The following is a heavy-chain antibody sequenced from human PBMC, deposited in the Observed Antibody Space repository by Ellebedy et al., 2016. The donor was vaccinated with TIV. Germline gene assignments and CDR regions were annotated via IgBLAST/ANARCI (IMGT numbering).Heavy chain of an antibody. Sequence: MPSETLSPTCTLSGGSTGSYSWSWIRQPPGKGLEWIRYIYYSGSTHYNPSLKSRVTISVDTSKNQFSLRPSSVNAADTAVYYCARERTVVRGPTERRVWFDPWGQGTLVTVSS. CDR3: ARERTVVRGPTERRVWFDP. V-gene: IGHV4-59*01. CDR2: IYYSGST. CDR1: GGSTGSYS. D-gene: IGHD3-10*01. J-gene: IGHJ5*02.